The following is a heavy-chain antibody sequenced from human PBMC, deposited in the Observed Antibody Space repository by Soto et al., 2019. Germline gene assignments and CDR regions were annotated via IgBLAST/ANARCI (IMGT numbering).Heavy chain of an antibody. D-gene: IGHD2-15*01. CDR1: GGSISSYY. J-gene: IGHJ6*02. Sequence: QVQLQESGPGLVKPSETLSLTCTVSGGSISSYYWRWIRQPPGKGLEWIGYIYYSGSTNYNPSLKGRVTRSVATSKDQFSLKLSSVTAADTAVYYCARDRCSGGSCYSNYYYGMDVWGQGTTVTVSS. CDR3: ARDRCSGGSCYSNYYYGMDV. V-gene: IGHV4-59*01. CDR2: IYYSGST.